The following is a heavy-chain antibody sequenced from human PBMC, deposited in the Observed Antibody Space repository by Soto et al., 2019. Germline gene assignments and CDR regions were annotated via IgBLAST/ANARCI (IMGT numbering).Heavy chain of an antibody. V-gene: IGHV3-11*01. J-gene: IGHJ6*02. CDR3: ARGHYGLDV. CDR1: GFTFSDHY. Sequence: GGSLRLSCAASGFTFSDHYISWIRQAPGKGLEWVSYISNTGTTIYYADSMKGRFTISRDNAQNLVYLQMHSLRAEDTAVYYCARGHYGLDVWGQGTTVTVSS. CDR2: ISNTGTTI.